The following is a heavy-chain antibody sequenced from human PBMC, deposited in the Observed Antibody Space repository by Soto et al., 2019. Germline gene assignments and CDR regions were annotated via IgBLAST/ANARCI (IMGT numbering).Heavy chain of an antibody. D-gene: IGHD2-2*01. CDR3: ARGRVVVPAAMRYFDY. Sequence: PSETLSLTCAVYGGSFSGYYWSWIRQPPGKGLEWIGEINHSGSTNYNPPLKSRVTISVDTSKNQFSLKLSSVTAADTAVYYCARGRVVVPAAMRYFDYWGQGTLVTVSS. J-gene: IGHJ4*02. CDR2: INHSGST. CDR1: GGSFSGYY. V-gene: IGHV4-34*01.